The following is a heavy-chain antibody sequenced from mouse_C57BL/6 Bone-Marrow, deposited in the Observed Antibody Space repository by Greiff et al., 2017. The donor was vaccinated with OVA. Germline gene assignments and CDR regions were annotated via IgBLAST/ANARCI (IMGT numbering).Heavy chain of an antibody. CDR3: ARHLRNYGSGWFAY. J-gene: IGHJ3*01. D-gene: IGHD1-1*01. CDR1: GFTFSSYG. Sequence: EVHLVESGGDLVKPGGSLKLSCAASGFTFSSYGMSWVRQTPDKRLEWVATISSGGSYTYYPDSVKGRFTISRENAKNTLYLQMSSLKSEDTAMYYCARHLRNYGSGWFAYWGQGTLVTVSA. V-gene: IGHV5-6*01. CDR2: ISSGGSYT.